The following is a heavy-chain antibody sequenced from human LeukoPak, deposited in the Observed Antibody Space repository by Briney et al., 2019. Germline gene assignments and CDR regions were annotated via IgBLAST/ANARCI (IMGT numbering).Heavy chain of an antibody. Sequence: GRSLRLSCAASGFTFSSYGMYWVRQAPGKGLEWVAVISYDGNNKYYADSVKGRFTISRDNSKNTLYLQMNSLRAEDAAVYYCARARGYSYGLDYWGQGTLVTVSS. J-gene: IGHJ4*02. CDR1: GFTFSSYG. CDR2: ISYDGNNK. V-gene: IGHV3-30*03. CDR3: ARARGYSYGLDY. D-gene: IGHD5-18*01.